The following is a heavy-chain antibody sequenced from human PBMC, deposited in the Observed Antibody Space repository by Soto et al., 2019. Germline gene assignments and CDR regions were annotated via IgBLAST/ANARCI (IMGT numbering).Heavy chain of an antibody. CDR1: GFTFSSYG. CDR3: ARGYSSGRFNWFDP. J-gene: IGHJ5*02. V-gene: IGHV3-33*01. CDR2: IWYDGSNK. Sequence: QVQLVESGGGVVQPGRSLRLSCAASGFTFSSYGMHWVRQAPGKGLEWVAVIWYDGSNKYYADSVKARFTISRDNSKNTLYLQMNSLRAEDTAVYYCARGYSSGRFNWFDPWGQGTLVTVSS. D-gene: IGHD6-19*01.